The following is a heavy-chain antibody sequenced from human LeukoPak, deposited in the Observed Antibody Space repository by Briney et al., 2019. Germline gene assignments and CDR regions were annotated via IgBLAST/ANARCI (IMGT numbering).Heavy chain of an antibody. J-gene: IGHJ3*02. CDR3: ARDLDFHITATAPSFDI. V-gene: IGHV1-46*01. CDR2: IHSSGGST. CDR1: GYTFTSYY. Sequence: ASVKVSCKASGYTFTSYYMHWVRQAPGQGVEWMGIIHSSGGSTSYAQKFQGRVTMTRDTSTSTVYMELSSLRSEDTAVYYCARDLDFHITATAPSFDIWGQARMLTVCS. D-gene: IGHD2-15*01.